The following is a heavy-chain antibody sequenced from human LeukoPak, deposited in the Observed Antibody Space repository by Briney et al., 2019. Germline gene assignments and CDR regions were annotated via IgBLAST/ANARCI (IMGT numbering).Heavy chain of an antibody. CDR2: INASNGNT. V-gene: IGHV1-18*01. Sequence: ASVKVSCKASGYTFTSYGITWVRQAPGQGLEWMGWINASNGNTNYAQRLQGRVTMTTDTSTSTAYMELSGLRSDDTDVYYCARAMVRGVIPQYWFDPWGQGTLVTVSS. CDR3: ARAMVRGVIPQYWFDP. D-gene: IGHD3-10*01. CDR1: GYTFTSYG. J-gene: IGHJ5*02.